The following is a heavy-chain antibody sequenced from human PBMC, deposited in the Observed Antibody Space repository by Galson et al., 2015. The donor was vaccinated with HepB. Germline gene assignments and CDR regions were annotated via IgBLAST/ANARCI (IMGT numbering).Heavy chain of an antibody. D-gene: IGHD6-13*01. CDR2: ISYDGSNK. V-gene: IGHV3-30*04. Sequence: SLRLSCAASGFTFSSYSFHWVRQAPGKGLEWVAVISYDGSNKNLADSVKGRFTFSRDESRNTLHLQMNSLTLEDTAVYYCAREKHPHRSWGHGLISYGLAIWQHGTSVT. J-gene: IGHJ6*01. CDR3: AREKHPHRSWGHGLISYGLAI. CDR1: GFTFSSYS.